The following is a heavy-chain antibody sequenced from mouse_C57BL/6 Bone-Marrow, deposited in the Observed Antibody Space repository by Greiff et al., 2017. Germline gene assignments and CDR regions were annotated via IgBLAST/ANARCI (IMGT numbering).Heavy chain of an antibody. CDR2: IYPGSGST. J-gene: IGHJ2*01. CDR3: ARFNWNFDY. V-gene: IGHV1-55*01. D-gene: IGHD4-1*02. Sequence: QVHVKQPGAELVKPGASVMMSCKASGYTFTSYWITWVKQRPGQGLEWIGDIYPGSGSTNYNEKFKSKATLTVDTNSSTAYMQLRSLTSEDSAVYYCARFNWNFDYWGQGTTLTGSS. CDR1: GYTFTSYW.